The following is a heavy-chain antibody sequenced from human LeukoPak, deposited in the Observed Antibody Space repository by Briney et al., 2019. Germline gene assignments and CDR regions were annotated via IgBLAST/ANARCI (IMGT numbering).Heavy chain of an antibody. Sequence: QPGGSLRLSCAASGFTFSSYAMSWVRQAPGKGLEWVSAISGSGGSTYYADSVKGRFTISRDNSKNTLYLQMNSLRAEDTAVYYCAKSVEAQDDFWSGYADYWGQGTLVTVSS. CDR2: ISGSGGST. D-gene: IGHD3-3*01. J-gene: IGHJ4*02. V-gene: IGHV3-23*01. CDR3: AKSVEAQDDFWSGYADY. CDR1: GFTFSSYA.